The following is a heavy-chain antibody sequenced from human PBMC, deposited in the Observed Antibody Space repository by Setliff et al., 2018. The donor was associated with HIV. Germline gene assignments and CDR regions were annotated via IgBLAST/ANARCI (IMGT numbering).Heavy chain of an antibody. Sequence: GGSLRLSCAASGFTVSSNYMTWVRQAPGKGLEWVSAISGSNSNTYYADSVKGRFTISRDNSKNTLYLQMNSLRAEDTAVYFCAKWVDPQRWPLDIDHWGQGTLVTVSS. D-gene: IGHD4-17*01. CDR1: GFTVSSNY. V-gene: IGHV3-23*01. CDR2: ISGSNSNT. J-gene: IGHJ4*02. CDR3: AKWVDPQRWPLDIDH.